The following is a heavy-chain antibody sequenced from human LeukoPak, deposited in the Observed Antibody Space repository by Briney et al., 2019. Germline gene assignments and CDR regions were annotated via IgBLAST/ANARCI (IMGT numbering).Heavy chain of an antibody. D-gene: IGHD3-22*01. J-gene: IGHJ4*02. V-gene: IGHV3-48*04. CDR2: ISSSSSTI. CDR1: GFTFSSYS. Sequence: GGSLRLSCAASGFTFSSYSMNWVRQAPGKGLEWVSYISSSSSTIYYADSVKGRFTISRDNAKNSLYLQMNSLRAEDTAVYYCARGSGYLPRDWGQGTLVTVSS. CDR3: ARGSGYLPRD.